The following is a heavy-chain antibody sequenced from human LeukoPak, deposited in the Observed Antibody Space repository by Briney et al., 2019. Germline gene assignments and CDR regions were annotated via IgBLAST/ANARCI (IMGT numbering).Heavy chain of an antibody. D-gene: IGHD6-19*01. V-gene: IGHV1-2*02. CDR2: INPNTGST. J-gene: IGHJ4*02. CDR3: ARVDATSLAVHY. CDR1: GYTFTRYY. Sequence: ASVKVSCKTSGYTFTRYYLNWVRQAPGQGLEWMGRINPNTGSTDSGQKFQGRVTMTRDTSISTAYMELSSLTFDDTAVYYCARVDATSLAVHYWGQGTLVTVSS.